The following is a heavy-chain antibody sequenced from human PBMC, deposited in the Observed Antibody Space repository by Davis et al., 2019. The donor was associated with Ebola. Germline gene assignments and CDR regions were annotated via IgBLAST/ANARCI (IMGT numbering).Heavy chain of an antibody. D-gene: IGHD6-13*01. J-gene: IGHJ6*02. CDR2: IYYSGST. Sequence: MPSETLSLTCTVSGGSISSYYWSWIRQPPGKGLEWIGYIYYSGSTNYNPSLKSRVTISVDTSKNQFSLKLSSVTAADTAVYYCARDLIRIAAAGPIRRNYYYYGMDVWGQGTTVTVSS. CDR3: ARDLIRIAAAGPIRRNYYYYGMDV. CDR1: GGSISSYY. V-gene: IGHV4-59*01.